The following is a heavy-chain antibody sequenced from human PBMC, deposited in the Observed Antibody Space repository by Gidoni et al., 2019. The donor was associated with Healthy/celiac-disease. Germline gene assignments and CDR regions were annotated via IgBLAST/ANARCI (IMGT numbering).Heavy chain of an antibody. CDR3: ARVYSSGYYPYYFDY. CDR2: IFYSGST. D-gene: IGHD3-22*01. Sequence: QVQLQESGPGLVKPSQTLSLTCTVSGGSISSGGYYWSWIRQHPGKGLEWIGYIFYSGSTYYNPSLKSRVTISVDTSKNQFSLKLSSVTAADTAVYYCARVYSSGYYPYYFDYWGQGTLVTVSS. CDR1: GGSISSGGYY. V-gene: IGHV4-31*03. J-gene: IGHJ4*02.